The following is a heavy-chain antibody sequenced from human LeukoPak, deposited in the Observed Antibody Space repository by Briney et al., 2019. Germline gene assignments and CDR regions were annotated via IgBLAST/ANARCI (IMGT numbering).Heavy chain of an antibody. D-gene: IGHD5-12*01. Sequence: PGGSLRLSCAASGFTISNYWMHWVRQAPGKGLVCDSRINGDGSDTNYADSVRGRFTISRDNAKNTLSLQMNSLRAEDTAVYYCARALGGYGHFDYWGQGTLVTVSS. CDR1: GFTISNYW. J-gene: IGHJ4*02. CDR3: ARALGGYGHFDY. V-gene: IGHV3-74*01. CDR2: INGDGSDT.